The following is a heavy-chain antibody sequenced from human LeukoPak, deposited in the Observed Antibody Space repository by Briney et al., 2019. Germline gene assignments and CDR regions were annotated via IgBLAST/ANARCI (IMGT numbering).Heavy chain of an antibody. CDR2: IYSGGST. V-gene: IGHV3-53*04. CDR3: ASLVGATRFDY. J-gene: IGHJ4*02. D-gene: IGHD1-26*01. CDR1: GFTVSSNY. Sequence: RGSLRLSCAASGFTVSSNYMSWVRQAPGKGLEWVSVIYSGGSTYYADSVKGRFTISRHNSKNTLYLQMNSLRAEDTAVYYCASLVGATRFDYWGQGTLVTVSS.